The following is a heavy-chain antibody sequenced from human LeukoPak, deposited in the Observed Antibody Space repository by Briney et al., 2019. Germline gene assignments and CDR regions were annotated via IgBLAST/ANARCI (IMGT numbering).Heavy chain of an antibody. V-gene: IGHV1-8*01. D-gene: IGHD2-2*01. CDR3: ARVIVVVPAAITQTFAP. CDR1: GYTFTSYD. CDR2: MNPNSGNT. Sequence: ASVKVSCKASGYTFTSYDINWVRQATGQGLEWMGWMNPNSGNTGYAQKFQGRVTMTRNTSISTAYMELSSLRSEDTAVYYCARVIVVVPAAITQTFAPWGQGTLVTVSS. J-gene: IGHJ5*02.